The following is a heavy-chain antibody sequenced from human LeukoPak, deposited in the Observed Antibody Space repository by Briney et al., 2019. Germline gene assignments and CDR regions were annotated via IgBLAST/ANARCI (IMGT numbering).Heavy chain of an antibody. Sequence: GASVKVSCKASGGTFSSYAINWVRQAPGQGLEWMGGIIPIFGTANYAQKFQGRVTITADESTSTAYMELSSLRSEDTAVYYCARGRNPYYYDSSGYYYWFDPWGQGTLVTVSS. V-gene: IGHV1-69*13. CDR1: GGTFSSYA. D-gene: IGHD3-22*01. J-gene: IGHJ5*02. CDR2: IIPIFGTA. CDR3: ARGRNPYYYDSSGYYYWFDP.